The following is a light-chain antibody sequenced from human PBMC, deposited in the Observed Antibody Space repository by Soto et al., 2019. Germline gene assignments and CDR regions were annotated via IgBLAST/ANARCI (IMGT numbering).Light chain of an antibody. V-gene: IGKV3-11*01. CDR1: QSVSSY. CDR3: QQRSNWLT. J-gene: IGKJ4*01. Sequence: EIVLTQSTATLSLSPGERATLSCRASQSVSSYLAWYQQKPGQAPRVLIYDASNRATGIPARFSGSGSGTDFTLTRSSLEPEDFAVYYCQQRSNWLTFGGGTKLEIK. CDR2: DAS.